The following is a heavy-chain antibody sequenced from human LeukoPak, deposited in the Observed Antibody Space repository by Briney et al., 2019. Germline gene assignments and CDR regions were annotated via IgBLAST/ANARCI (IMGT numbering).Heavy chain of an antibody. CDR2: IYPGDSDI. CDR3: ARQPPYSTVLDAFDI. J-gene: IGHJ3*02. CDR1: GYSFTNYW. Sequence: GESLKISCKGSGYSFTNYWIGWVRQMPGKGLEWMGIIYPGDSDIRYSPSFQGQVTISADKSISTAYLQWSSLKASDTAMYYCARQPPYSTVLDAFDIWGQGTMVTVSS. D-gene: IGHD2-15*01. V-gene: IGHV5-51*01.